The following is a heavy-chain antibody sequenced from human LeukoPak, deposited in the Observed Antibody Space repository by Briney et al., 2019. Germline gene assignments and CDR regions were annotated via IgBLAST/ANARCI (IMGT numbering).Heavy chain of an antibody. CDR3: ARGRRGVRGVMKGTGWFDP. Sequence: SETLSLTCAVYGGSFSGYYWSRIRQPPGKGLEWIGEINHSGSTNYNPSLKSRVTIPVDTSKNRISLNLSSLTAADTAVYYWARGRRGVRGVMKGTGWFDPWGQGTLVTVSS. CDR2: INHSGST. D-gene: IGHD3-10*01. V-gene: IGHV4-34*01. CDR1: GGSFSGYY. J-gene: IGHJ5*02.